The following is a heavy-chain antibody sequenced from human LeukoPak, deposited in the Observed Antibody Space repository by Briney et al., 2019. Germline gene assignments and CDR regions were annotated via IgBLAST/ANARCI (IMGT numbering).Heavy chain of an antibody. D-gene: IGHD2-2*01. CDR2: ISGSGGST. J-gene: IGHJ4*02. CDR3: AKLDTPAAIAPYYFDY. CDR1: GFTFTSYA. V-gene: IGHV3-23*01. Sequence: GGSLRLSCAASGFTFTSYAMSWVRQAPGKGLEWVSTISGSGGSTYYADSVKGRFTISRDNSKNTLYLQMNSLRAEDTAVYYCAKLDTPAAIAPYYFDYWGRGTLVTVSS.